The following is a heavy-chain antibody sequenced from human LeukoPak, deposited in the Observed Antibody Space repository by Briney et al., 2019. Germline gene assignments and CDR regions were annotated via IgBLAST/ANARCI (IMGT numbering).Heavy chain of an antibody. CDR1: GGSISSGGYY. D-gene: IGHD2-2*01. CDR2: IYYSGST. V-gene: IGHV4-31*03. Sequence: PSETLSLTCTVSGGSISSGGYYWSWIRQHPGKGLEWIGYIYYSGSTYYNPSLKSRVTISVDTSKNQFSLKLSSVTAADTAVYYCARVKGEIVVVPAAIYFDYWGQGTLVTVSS. CDR3: ARVKGEIVVVPAAIYFDY. J-gene: IGHJ4*02.